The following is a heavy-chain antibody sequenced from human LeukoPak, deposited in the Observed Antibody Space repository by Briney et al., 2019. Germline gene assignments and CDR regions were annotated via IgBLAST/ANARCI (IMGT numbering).Heavy chain of an antibody. D-gene: IGHD3-10*01. J-gene: IGHJ5*02. CDR1: GYTFTGYY. CDR3: AKQPYQYVSGSPNWFDP. V-gene: IGHV1-2*02. CDR2: INPNSGGT. Sequence: ASVKVSCKASGYTFTGYYMHWVRQAPGQGLEWMGWINPNSGGTNYAQKFQGRVTMTRDTSISTAYMELSRLRSDDTAVYFCAKQPYQYVSGSPNWFDPWGQGTLVTVSS.